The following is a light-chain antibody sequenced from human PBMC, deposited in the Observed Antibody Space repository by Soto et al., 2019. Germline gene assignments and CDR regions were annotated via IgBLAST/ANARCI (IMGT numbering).Light chain of an antibody. CDR2: AAS. CDR3: QQFDTYPLT. CDR1: QDILTN. J-gene: IGKJ4*01. Sequence: DIQLTQSPSALSASIGDRATISCRASQDILTNLAWYQQKPGKAPKLLIYAASTLQSGVPSRFSGSGSGTEFTLTISALQPEDFGTYYCQQFDTYPLTFGGGTEVEIK. V-gene: IGKV1-9*01.